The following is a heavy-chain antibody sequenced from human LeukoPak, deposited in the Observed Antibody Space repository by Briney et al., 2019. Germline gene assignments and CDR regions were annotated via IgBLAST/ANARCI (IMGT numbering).Heavy chain of an antibody. CDR3: ARGDVVRGVSWFDS. D-gene: IGHD2-21*02. J-gene: IGHJ5*01. CDR2: IYPGDSDT. V-gene: IGHV5-51*01. Sequence: GESLKISCQGSGYTFTSYWIGWVRQMPVKGLEWMGSIYPGDSDTKYSPSFQGQVTISVDKSTNTAYLQWKSLKASDTAMYYCARGDVVRGVSWFDSWGQGVLVTVSS. CDR1: GYTFTSYW.